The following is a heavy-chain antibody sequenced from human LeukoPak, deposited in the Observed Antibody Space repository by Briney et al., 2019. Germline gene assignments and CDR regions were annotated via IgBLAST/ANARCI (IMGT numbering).Heavy chain of an antibody. CDR2: INPSGGST. J-gene: IGHJ4*02. D-gene: IGHD2-15*01. V-gene: IGHV1-46*01. CDR3: ARVYCSGGRCYDSGGDY. CDR1: GYTFTNYY. Sequence: GASVKVSCKASGYTFTNYYMHWVRQAPGQGLEWVGIINPSGGSTSYARKFQGRVTVTRDTSTSTVYMGLRSLRSEDTAVYYCARVYCSGGRCYDSGGDYWGQGTLVTVSS.